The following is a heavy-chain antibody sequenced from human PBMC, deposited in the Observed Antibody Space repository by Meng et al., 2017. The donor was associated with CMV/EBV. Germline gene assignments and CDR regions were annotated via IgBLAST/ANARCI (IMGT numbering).Heavy chain of an antibody. D-gene: IGHD5-24*01. CDR3: AKPWGGYNSLHAFDL. Sequence: TGYVVAWVRQGPGKGQEWMGIIYPGDSYSQYSPSFQDQVTISADKSISTAYLQWSSLKASDTAMYYCAKPWGGYNSLHAFDLCGQGTVVTVSS. CDR2: IYPGDSYS. CDR1: TGYV. J-gene: IGHJ3*01. V-gene: IGHV5-51*01.